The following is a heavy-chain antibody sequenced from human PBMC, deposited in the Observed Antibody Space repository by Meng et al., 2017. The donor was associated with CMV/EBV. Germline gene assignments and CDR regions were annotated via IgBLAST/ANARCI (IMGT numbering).Heavy chain of an antibody. V-gene: IGHV1-46*01. Sequence: ASAKVSCKASGYTFISYYMHWVRQAPGQGLEWMGIINPSGGSTSYAQKFQGRVTMTRNTSISTAYMELSSLRSEDTAVYYCARHYYDSDYWGQGTLVTVSS. CDR1: GYTFISYY. CDR3: ARHYYDSDY. CDR2: INPSGGST. D-gene: IGHD3-10*01. J-gene: IGHJ4*02.